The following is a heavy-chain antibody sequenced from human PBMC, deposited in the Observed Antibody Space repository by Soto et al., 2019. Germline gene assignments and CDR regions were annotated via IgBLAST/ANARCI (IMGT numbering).Heavy chain of an antibody. V-gene: IGHV4-39*01. CDR3: ARLPGILTFRRDY. CDR2: IYYSGNT. D-gene: IGHD3-10*01. CDR1: GGSISSPSYY. J-gene: IGHJ4*02. Sequence: SETLSLTCSVSGGSISSPSYYWGWIRQPPGKGLEWIGSIYYSGNTYYNPSLKSRVTIFVDTSRNQFSLKVNSVTAADTAVYFCARLPGILTFRRDYGGQGTLVTSPQ.